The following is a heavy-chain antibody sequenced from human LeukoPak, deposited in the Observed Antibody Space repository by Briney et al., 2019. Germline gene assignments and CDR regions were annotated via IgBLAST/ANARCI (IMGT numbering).Heavy chain of an antibody. Sequence: SQTLSLTCTVSGGSFSSGSNYWSWIRQPAGKEPEWIGRLYSSGTTNYNPSLKSRVTISVDTSKNQFSLKLSSVTAADTAVYFCARGLSRGFDNWGQGTLVTVSS. CDR1: GGSFSSGSNY. CDR3: ARGLSRGFDN. V-gene: IGHV4-61*02. CDR2: LYSSGTT. J-gene: IGHJ4*02.